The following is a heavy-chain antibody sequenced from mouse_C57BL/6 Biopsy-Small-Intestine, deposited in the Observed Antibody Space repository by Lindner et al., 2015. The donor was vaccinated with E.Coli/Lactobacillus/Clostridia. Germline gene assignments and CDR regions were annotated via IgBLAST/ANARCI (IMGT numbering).Heavy chain of an antibody. CDR2: IYPGGGYT. D-gene: IGHD2-3*01. CDR1: GYTFTNYW. V-gene: IGHV1-63*01. Sequence: VQLQESGAEPVRPGTSVKMSCKASGYTFTNYWISWAKQRPGHGLEWIGDIYPGGGYTNYNEKFKGKATLTADKSSSTAYMQFSSLTSEDSAIYYCARSIYEYFDYWGQGTTLTVSS. J-gene: IGHJ2*01. CDR3: ARSIYEYFDY.